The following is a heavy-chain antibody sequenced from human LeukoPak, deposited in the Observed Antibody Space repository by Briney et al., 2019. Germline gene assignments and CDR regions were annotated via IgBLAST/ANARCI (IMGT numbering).Heavy chain of an antibody. Sequence: PGGSLRLPCAASGFTFSSYSMNWVRQAPGKGLEWVSSISSSSSYIYYADSVKGRFTISRDNAKNSLYLQMNSLRAEDTAVYYCARVDELLYSGFDYWGQGTLVTVSS. CDR2: ISSSSSYI. V-gene: IGHV3-21*01. D-gene: IGHD2-2*02. CDR1: GFTFSSYS. CDR3: ARVDELLYSGFDY. J-gene: IGHJ4*02.